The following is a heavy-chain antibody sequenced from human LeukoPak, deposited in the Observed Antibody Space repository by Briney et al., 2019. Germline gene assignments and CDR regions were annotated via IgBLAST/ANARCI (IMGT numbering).Heavy chain of an antibody. Sequence: SETLSLTCTDSGFSISSGHYWDWVRQPPGAGLEWIGSVYQSGTTYYNPSLKSRVTTSVDMSKNQFSLRLRPVTAADTAVYYCARIFIRNGYSSYFDCWGQGTLVTVSS. D-gene: IGHD5-18*01. CDR1: GFSISSGHY. CDR2: VYQSGTT. CDR3: ARIFIRNGYSSYFDC. V-gene: IGHV4-38-2*02. J-gene: IGHJ4*02.